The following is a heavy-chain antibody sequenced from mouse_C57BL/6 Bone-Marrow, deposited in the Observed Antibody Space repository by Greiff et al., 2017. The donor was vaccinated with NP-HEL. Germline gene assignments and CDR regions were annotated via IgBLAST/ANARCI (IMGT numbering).Heavy chain of an antibody. Sequence: EVQLVESGGGLVQPKGSLKLSCAASGFTFNTYAMHWVRQAPGKGLEWVARIRSKSSNYATYYADSVKDRFTISRDDSQSMLYLQMNNLKTEDTAMYYGVREGRLRRRAWFAYWGQGTLVTVSA. D-gene: IGHD2-4*01. V-gene: IGHV10-3*01. CDR1: GFTFNTYA. CDR2: IRSKSSNYAT. J-gene: IGHJ3*01. CDR3: VREGRLRRRAWFAY.